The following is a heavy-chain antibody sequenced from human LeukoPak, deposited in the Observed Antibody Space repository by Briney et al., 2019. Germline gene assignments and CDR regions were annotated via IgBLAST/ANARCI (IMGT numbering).Heavy chain of an antibody. CDR1: GGTFSSYA. CDR3: AKGYANYYMDV. J-gene: IGHJ6*03. V-gene: IGHV3-7*01. Sequence: SCKASGGTFSSYAISWVRQAPGKGLEWVANIKQDGSEKYYVDSVKGRFTISRDNAKNSLYLQMNSLRAEDTAVYYCAKGYANYYMDVWGRRTTVTISS. CDR2: IKQDGSEK. D-gene: IGHD5-12*01.